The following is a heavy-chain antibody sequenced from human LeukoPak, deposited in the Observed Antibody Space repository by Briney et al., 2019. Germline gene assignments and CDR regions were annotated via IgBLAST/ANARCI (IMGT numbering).Heavy chain of an antibody. D-gene: IGHD1-1*01. CDR3: ARVRQDDFDY. CDR2: INTNIGNT. V-gene: IGHV1-8*01. Sequence: TLTNKSINWVRQATGQGLEGMGCINTNIGNTGYAQKFQGIVTMTRDPSISTAYMELSSLRSGDTPVYYCARVRQDDFDYGG. J-gene: IGHJ4*01. CDR1: TLTNKS.